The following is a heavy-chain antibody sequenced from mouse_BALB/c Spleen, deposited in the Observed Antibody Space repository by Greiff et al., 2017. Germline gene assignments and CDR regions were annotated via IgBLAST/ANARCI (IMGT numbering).Heavy chain of an antibody. V-gene: IGHV7-3*02. CDR3: ARDYRRFAY. Sequence: EVQGVESGGGLVQPGGSLRLSCATSGFTFTDYYMSWVRQPPGKALEWLGFIRNKANGYTTEYSASVKGRFTISRDNSQSILYLQMNTLRAEDSATYYCARDYRRFAYWGQGTLVTVSA. D-gene: IGHD2-14*01. CDR1: GFTFTDYY. J-gene: IGHJ3*01. CDR2: IRNKANGYTT.